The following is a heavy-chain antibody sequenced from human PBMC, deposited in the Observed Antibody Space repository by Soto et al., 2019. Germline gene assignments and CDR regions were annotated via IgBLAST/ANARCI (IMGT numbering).Heavy chain of an antibody. CDR2: ISARGGSS. J-gene: IGHJ4*02. CDR3: AKGSIEYSASVDN. Sequence: DVQLLESGGGLVQPGGSLRLSCAASGFSFSSYAMVWVRQAPGKGLEWVSVISARGGSSYFADSVKGRFTISRDNSKNGLSLEMNSLRAADTAIYFCAKGSIEYSASVDNWGQGTLVLVSS. CDR1: GFSFSSYA. D-gene: IGHD4-4*01. V-gene: IGHV3-23*01.